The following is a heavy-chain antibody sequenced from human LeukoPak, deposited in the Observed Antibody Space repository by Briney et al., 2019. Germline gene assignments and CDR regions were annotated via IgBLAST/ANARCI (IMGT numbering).Heavy chain of an antibody. CDR1: GGSISSYY. Sequence: KPSETLSLTCTVSGGSISSYYWSWIRQPAGKGLEWIGRIYTSGSTNYNPSLKSRVTMSVDTSKNQFSLKLSSVTAADTAVYYCARDRGSWEPNRFDPWGQGTLVTVSS. D-gene: IGHD1-26*01. CDR3: ARDRGSWEPNRFDP. V-gene: IGHV4-4*07. J-gene: IGHJ5*02. CDR2: IYTSGST.